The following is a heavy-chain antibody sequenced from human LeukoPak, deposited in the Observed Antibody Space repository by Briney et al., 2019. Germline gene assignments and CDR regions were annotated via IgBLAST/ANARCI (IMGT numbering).Heavy chain of an antibody. CDR3: ARAHHCSSTSCYTDRVPPYYFDY. Sequence: ASVKVSCKASGYTFMTYGISWVRQAPGQGLEWMGWISALNGNTNYAEKFKDRITMTTDTSTSTAYMELRSLRSDDSAVYYCARAHHCSSTSCYTDRVPPYYFDYWGQGTLVTVSS. CDR1: GYTFMTYG. J-gene: IGHJ4*02. V-gene: IGHV1-18*01. CDR2: ISALNGNT. D-gene: IGHD2-2*02.